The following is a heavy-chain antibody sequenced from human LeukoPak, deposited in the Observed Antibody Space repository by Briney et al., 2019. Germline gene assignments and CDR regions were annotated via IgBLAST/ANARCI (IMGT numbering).Heavy chain of an antibody. V-gene: IGHV1-18*01. D-gene: IGHD1-20*01. J-gene: IGHJ4*02. CDR1: GYTFTSYG. CDR2: ISAYNGNT. CDR3: VRDGLLYNWNGPDD. Sequence: ASVKVSCKASGYTFTSYGISWVRQAPGQGLEWMGWISAYNGNTNYAQKLQGRVTMTTDTSTSTAYMELRSLRSDDTAVYYCVRDGLLYNWNGPDDWGQGTLVTVSS.